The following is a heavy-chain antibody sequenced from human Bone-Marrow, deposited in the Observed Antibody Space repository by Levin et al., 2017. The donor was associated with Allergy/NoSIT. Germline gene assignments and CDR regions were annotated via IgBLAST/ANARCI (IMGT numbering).Heavy chain of an antibody. CDR1: GFTFSSNS. Sequence: GGSLRLSCAASGFTFSSNSMNWVRQAPGKGLEWVSSISSRSNYIYYADSVKGRFTISRENAKHSLYLQMNSLRVDATAVYYCARDRAASAVAGPYYFDYWGQGTLVTVSS. V-gene: IGHV3-21*01. J-gene: IGHJ4*02. D-gene: IGHD6-19*01. CDR2: ISSRSNYI. CDR3: ARDRAASAVAGPYYFDY.